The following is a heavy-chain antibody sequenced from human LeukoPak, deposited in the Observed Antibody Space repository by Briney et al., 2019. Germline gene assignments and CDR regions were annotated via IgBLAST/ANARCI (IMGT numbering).Heavy chain of an antibody. CDR2: INSDGSTT. D-gene: IGHD3-16*01. Sequence: GGSLRLSSAASGFTFSSYGMHWVRQGPGKGLVWVSRINSDGSTTNYADSVKGRFTISRDNAKNTLYLQMNSLRAEDTAVYYCVRVDGGYWGQGTLVTVSS. V-gene: IGHV3-74*01. J-gene: IGHJ4*02. CDR1: GFTFSSYG. CDR3: VRVDGGY.